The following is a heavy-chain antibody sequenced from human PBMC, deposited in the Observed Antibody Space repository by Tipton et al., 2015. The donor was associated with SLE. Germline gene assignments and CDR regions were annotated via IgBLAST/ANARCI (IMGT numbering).Heavy chain of an antibody. V-gene: IGHV4-38-2*02. CDR1: GYSISSGYY. Sequence: TLSLTCTVSGYSISSGYYWGWIRQPPGKGLEWIGSIYHSGSTYYNPSLKSRVTISVDTSKNQFSLKLSSVTAADTAVYYRARSPGPSGLDVWGQGTTVTVSS. J-gene: IGHJ6*02. CDR3: ARSPGPSGLDV. CDR2: IYHSGST.